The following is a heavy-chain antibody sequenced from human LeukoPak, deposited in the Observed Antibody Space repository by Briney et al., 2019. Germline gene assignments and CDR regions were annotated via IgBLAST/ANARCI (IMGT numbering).Heavy chain of an antibody. Sequence: SVKVSCKASGGAFSSYAISWVRQAPGQGLEWMGRIIPIFGTANYAQKFQGRVTITTDESTSTAYMELSSLRSEDTAAYYCARDTGPDGYNLRYPYFDYWGQGTLVTVSS. J-gene: IGHJ4*02. D-gene: IGHD5-24*01. CDR1: GGAFSSYA. CDR3: ARDTGPDGYNLRYPYFDY. V-gene: IGHV1-69*05. CDR2: IIPIFGTA.